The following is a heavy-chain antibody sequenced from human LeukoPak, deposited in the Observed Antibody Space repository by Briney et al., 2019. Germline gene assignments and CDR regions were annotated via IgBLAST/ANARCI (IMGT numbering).Heavy chain of an antibody. Sequence: GGSLRLSCAASGFTFSAYGMHWVRQAPGKGRGWVSFILYVGGDKYYADSVKGRLTISRDNSKNTLYLQMNSLRVEDTAVYYCAAINISQFQIRVYWGQGTLVPVSS. J-gene: IGHJ4*02. CDR1: GFTFSAYG. CDR2: ILYVGGDK. V-gene: IGHV3-30*02. D-gene: IGHD2-2*02. CDR3: AAINISQFQIRVY.